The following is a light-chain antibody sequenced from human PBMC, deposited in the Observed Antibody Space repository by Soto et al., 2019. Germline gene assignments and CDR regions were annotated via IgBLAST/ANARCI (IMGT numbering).Light chain of an antibody. J-gene: IGKJ3*01. CDR2: DTS. CDR1: QDIRNL. Sequence: DIQMTQSPSSLSASVGDRVLITCQARQDIRNLLNWYHVKPGNAPKLVIFDTSYLERGVPSTFGRGGASTDFTSTISRLQPEDVVTDYYQHYAYRPITFGPGTTVNI. CDR3: QHYAYRPIT. V-gene: IGKV1-33*01.